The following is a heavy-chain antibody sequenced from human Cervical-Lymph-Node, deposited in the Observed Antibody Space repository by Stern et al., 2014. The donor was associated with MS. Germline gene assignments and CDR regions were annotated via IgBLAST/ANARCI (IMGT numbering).Heavy chain of an antibody. Sequence: QVQLQESGPGLVKPSETLSLTCTVSGGSISSSSYYWGWIRQPPGKGLEWIGSIYYSGSTYYNPSLKSRVTISVDTSQNQFSLKLSSVTAADTAVYYCARGAARYFDYWGQGTLVTVSS. CDR3: ARGAARYFDY. CDR2: IYYSGST. CDR1: GGSISSSSYY. D-gene: IGHD6-6*01. V-gene: IGHV4-39*01. J-gene: IGHJ4*02.